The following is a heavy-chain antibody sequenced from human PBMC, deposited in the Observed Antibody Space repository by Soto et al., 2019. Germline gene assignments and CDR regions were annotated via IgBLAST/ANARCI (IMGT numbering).Heavy chain of an antibody. V-gene: IGHV4-30-2*01. J-gene: IGHJ2*01. CDR2: IYHSGST. D-gene: IGHD6-13*01. CDR1: AGFMRRCGYL. Sequence: SAGFMRRCGYLLCWIRQPTGKGLEWIGYIYHSGSTYYNPSLKSRVTISVDRSKNQFSLKLSSVTAAETAVYYCDRGGSVFWYRSDHHDVLSFPAQRSTDL. CDR3: DRGGSVFWYRSDHHDVLSFPAQRSTDL.